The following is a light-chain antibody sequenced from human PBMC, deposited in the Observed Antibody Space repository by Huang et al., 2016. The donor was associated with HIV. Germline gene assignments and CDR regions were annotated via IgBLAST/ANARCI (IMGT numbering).Light chain of an antibody. V-gene: IGKV4-1*01. CDR1: QSVLYSSKNKNY. J-gene: IGKJ1*01. CDR3: HQYYSTLRT. Sequence: DIVMTQSPDSLAVSLGERATINCKSSQSVLYSSKNKNYLAWYQQKPGQPPKLLIYWASTRESGVPDRFSVSGSGTDFTLTISSLQAEDVAVYYCHQYYSTLRTFGQGTKVEIK. CDR2: WAS.